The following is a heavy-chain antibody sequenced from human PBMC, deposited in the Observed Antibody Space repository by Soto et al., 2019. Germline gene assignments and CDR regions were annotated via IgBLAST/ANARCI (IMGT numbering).Heavy chain of an antibody. D-gene: IGHD3-10*01. Sequence: GASVKVSCKTSGYTFTTYGITWVRQAPGQGLEWMGWISHYNGNTNYAQRLQGRVTMTTDTSTSTAFMELRSLISDDTAVYYCAILQRTSGFDYWGQGTLVTVSS. J-gene: IGHJ4*02. CDR2: ISHYNGNT. V-gene: IGHV1-18*01. CDR3: AILQRTSGFDY. CDR1: GYTFTTYG.